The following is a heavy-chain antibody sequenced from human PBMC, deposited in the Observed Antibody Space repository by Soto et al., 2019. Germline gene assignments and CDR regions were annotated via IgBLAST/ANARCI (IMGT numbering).Heavy chain of an antibody. D-gene: IGHD2-2*01. CDR3: ATDPGLDCSSTSCYAA. J-gene: IGHJ5*02. CDR2: FDPEDGET. V-gene: IGHV1-24*01. Sequence: GASVKVSCKVSGYTLTELSMHWVRQAPGKGLEWMGGFDPEDGETIYAQKFQGRVTMTEDTSTDTAYMELSSLRSEDTAVYYCATDPGLDCSSTSCYAAWGQGTLVTVSS. CDR1: GYTLTELS.